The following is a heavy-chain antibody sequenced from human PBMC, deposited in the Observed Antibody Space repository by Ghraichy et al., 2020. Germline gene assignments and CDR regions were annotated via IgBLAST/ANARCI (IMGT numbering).Heavy chain of an antibody. J-gene: IGHJ4*02. CDR1: GFTFSGHW. CDR3: VRDEATSTGTDDY. D-gene: IGHD1-14*01. V-gene: IGHV3-7*01. CDR2: IKEDGSET. Sequence: GSLRLSCAASGFTFSGHWMSWVRQAPGKGLEWVANIKEDGSETYYVDSVKGRFTISRDNAKNSLYLQMNSLRAEDTAVYYCVRDEATSTGTDDYWGQGTLVTVSS.